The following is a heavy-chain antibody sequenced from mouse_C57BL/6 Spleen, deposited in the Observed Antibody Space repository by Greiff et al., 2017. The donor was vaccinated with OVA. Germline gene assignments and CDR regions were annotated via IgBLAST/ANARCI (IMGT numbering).Heavy chain of an antibody. J-gene: IGHJ3*01. CDR3: ATSTRVTTRTAWFAY. V-gene: IGHV5-4*03. D-gene: IGHD2-2*01. CDR2: ISDGGSYT. CDR1: GFTFRSYA. Sequence: EVKLMESGGGLVKPGGSLKLSCAASGFTFRSYAMSWVRQTPEKRLEWVATISDGGSYTYYPDNVKGRFTISRDNAKNNLYLQMIHLKTEDTAMYYCATSTRVTTRTAWFAYWGQGTLVTVSA.